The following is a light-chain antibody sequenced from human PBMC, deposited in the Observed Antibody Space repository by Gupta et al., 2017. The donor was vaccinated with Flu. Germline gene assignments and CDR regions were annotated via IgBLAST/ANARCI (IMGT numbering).Light chain of an antibody. V-gene: IGKV3-15*01. Sequence: EIVMTQSPATLSVSPGERATLSCRASQSVGSNLAWYQQKPGQAPRLLIYRASTRAAGIPARFSGSGSGTEFTLTISSLQSEDLAVYFCQQYNNGPPYTFGQGTKLEIK. CDR1: QSVGSN. J-gene: IGKJ2*01. CDR3: QQYNNGPPYT. CDR2: RAS.